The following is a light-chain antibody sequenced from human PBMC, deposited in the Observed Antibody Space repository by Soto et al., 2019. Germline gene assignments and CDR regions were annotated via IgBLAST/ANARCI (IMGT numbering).Light chain of an antibody. CDR1: QSVSSK. CDR2: GAS. V-gene: IGKV3-15*01. Sequence: EIVLTQCPGTLSVSPGERATLSCRASQSVSSKLAWYQQKPGQAPRLLFYGASTGATGIPARFSGSGSETEFPLSISSLQSEDFAVYYCQQYNNWPGTFGQGTKV. CDR3: QQYNNWPGT. J-gene: IGKJ1*01.